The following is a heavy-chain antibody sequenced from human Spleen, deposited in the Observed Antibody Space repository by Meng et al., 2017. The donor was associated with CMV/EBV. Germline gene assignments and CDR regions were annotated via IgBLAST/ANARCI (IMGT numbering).Heavy chain of an antibody. V-gene: IGHV2-5*01. CDR3: ARTTHVLRGNDWLYYFEF. CDR2: VNWRGGE. D-gene: IGHD3-9*01. Sequence: WAEVGRMRQAPGEALEWLALVNWRGGEHYNPTLKSKLTMTKATSENRVVLTMTDMEPMDTGTYFCARTTHVLRGNDWLYYFEFWGQGTLVTVSS. J-gene: IGHJ4*02. CDR1: WAE.